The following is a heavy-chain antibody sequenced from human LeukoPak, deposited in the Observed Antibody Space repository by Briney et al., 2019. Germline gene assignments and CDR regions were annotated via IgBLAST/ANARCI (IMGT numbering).Heavy chain of an antibody. D-gene: IGHD2-2*01. CDR2: IKSKTDGGPT. Sequence: GGSLSLFCAASGFPFSNAWMRWVRQARGRGLEWGGRIKSKTDGGPTDYAATVKGRFTISRDDSKNTLYLQMNSLKSEDTAVYYCTTGVVVVPAAMGADYYYGMDVWGKGTTVTVSS. CDR1: GFPFSNAW. CDR3: TTGVVVVPAAMGADYYYGMDV. J-gene: IGHJ6*04. V-gene: IGHV3-15*01.